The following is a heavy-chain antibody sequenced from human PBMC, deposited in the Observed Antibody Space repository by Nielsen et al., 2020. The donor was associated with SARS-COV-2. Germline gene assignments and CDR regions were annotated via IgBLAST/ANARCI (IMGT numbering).Heavy chain of an antibody. CDR2: ISRSGSYI. J-gene: IGHJ4*02. CDR3: ARGLTLPDIAVDGPFDY. CDR1: GFTFSTYN. D-gene: IGHD6-19*01. Sequence: GESLKISCAASGFTFSTYNMNWVRQAPGKGLEWVSGISRSGSYIKYAVSVRGRFTISRDNDKNSLYLQMNSLRGEDTAVYYCARGLTLPDIAVDGPFDYWGQGTLVIVSS. V-gene: IGHV3-21*01.